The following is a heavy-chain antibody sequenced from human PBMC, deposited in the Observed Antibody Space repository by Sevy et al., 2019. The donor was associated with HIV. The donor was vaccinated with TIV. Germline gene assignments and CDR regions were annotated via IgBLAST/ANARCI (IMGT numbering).Heavy chain of an antibody. D-gene: IGHD3-10*01. Sequence: SGPTLVKPTQTLTLTCTLSGLSLNTRGVGVGWIRQPPGKALEWLALLYWDDITYYRPSLKSRLTITRDTSEVVVLPMTDMDPVDTATYYCTHNGRDSYYRGFVWGQGALVTVSS. CDR1: GLSLNTRGVG. J-gene: IGHJ4*02. V-gene: IGHV2-5*02. CDR3: THNGRDSYYRGFV. CDR2: LYWDDIT.